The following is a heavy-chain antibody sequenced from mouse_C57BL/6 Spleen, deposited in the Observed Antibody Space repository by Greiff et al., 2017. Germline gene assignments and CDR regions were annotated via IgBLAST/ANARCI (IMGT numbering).Heavy chain of an antibody. V-gene: IGHV1-55*01. J-gene: IGHJ4*01. CDR3: ALYYGNLYYAMDY. D-gene: IGHD2-1*01. CDR2: IYPGSGST. Sequence: QVQLQQPGAELVKPGASVKMSCKASGYTFTSYWITWVKQRPGQGLEWIGDIYPGSGSTNYNEKFKSKATLTVDTSSSTAYMQLSSLTSEDFAVYYCALYYGNLYYAMDYWGQGTSVTVSS. CDR1: GYTFTSYW.